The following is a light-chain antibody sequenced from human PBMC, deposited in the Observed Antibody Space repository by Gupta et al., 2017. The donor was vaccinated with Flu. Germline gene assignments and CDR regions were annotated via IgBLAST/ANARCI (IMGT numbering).Light chain of an antibody. CDR3: SSYAGSNNLV. CDR2: EVS. Sequence: SSEVGGYNYVSWYQQHPGKAPQLMIYEVSKRPSGVPDRCSGSKSGNTASLTVAGLQAEDEADYYCSSYAGSNNLVFGGGTKLTVL. CDR1: SSEVGGYNY. V-gene: IGLV2-8*01. J-gene: IGLJ3*02.